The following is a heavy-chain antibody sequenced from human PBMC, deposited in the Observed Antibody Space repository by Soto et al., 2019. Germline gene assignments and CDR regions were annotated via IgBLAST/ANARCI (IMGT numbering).Heavy chain of an antibody. J-gene: IGHJ5*02. CDR3: AAGVTDYYARFAP. Sequence: VGYMCSCVYYWGHKKKHPGKGLEWIGTIYYNGATQYHPSLKSRVTMSVDTSKNQFSLKLISVTAADTAVYYCAAGVTDYYARFAPRVQGTPVTVSS. D-gene: IGHD3-22*01. CDR2: IYYNGAT. CDR1: VGYMCSCVYY. V-gene: IGHV4-39*01.